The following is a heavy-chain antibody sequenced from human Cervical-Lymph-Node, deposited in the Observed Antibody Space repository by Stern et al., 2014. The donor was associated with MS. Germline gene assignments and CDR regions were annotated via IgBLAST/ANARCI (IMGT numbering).Heavy chain of an antibody. CDR3: ALSSETSDRWYSLGYDL. D-gene: IGHD6-13*01. Sequence: MQLVESGAEVTQPGSSGKVSCKASGGTFSKYPSSWVRQAPGQGLEWMGGIFPVFGTPTYAQEFRGRVTITADVSTSTVYMELSSLRSDDTAVYYCALSSETSDRWYSLGYDLWGQGTLVTVSS. CDR1: GGTFSKYP. V-gene: IGHV1-69*01. J-gene: IGHJ5*02. CDR2: IFPVFGTP.